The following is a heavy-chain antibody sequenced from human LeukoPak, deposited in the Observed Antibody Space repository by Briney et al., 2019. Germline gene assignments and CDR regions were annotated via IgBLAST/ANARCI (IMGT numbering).Heavy chain of an antibody. D-gene: IGHD3-22*01. CDR2: ISTYNGNT. CDR3: ARVHAPRYYYDSSGYLTSGGDY. J-gene: IGHJ4*02. Sequence: VASVKVSCKASGYPFSSYGISWVRQAPGQGLEWMGWISTYNGNTNYAQKFQGRVTMTTDTSTSTAYMELRSLRSDDTAVYYCARVHAPRYYYDSSGYLTSGGDYWGQGTLVTVSS. CDR1: GYPFSSYG. V-gene: IGHV1-18*01.